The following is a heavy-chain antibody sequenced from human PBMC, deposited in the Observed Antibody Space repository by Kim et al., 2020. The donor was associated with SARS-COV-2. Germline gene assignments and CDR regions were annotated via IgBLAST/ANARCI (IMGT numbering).Heavy chain of an antibody. V-gene: IGHV3-11*01. CDR1: GFTFSDYY. J-gene: IGHJ6*02. CDR2: ISSSGSTI. CDR3: ARDWAPMTTVTTAEGGQYYYYGMDV. D-gene: IGHD4-17*01. Sequence: GGSLRLSCAASGFTFSDYYMSWIRQAPGKGLEWVSYISSSGSTIYYADSVKGRFTISRDNAKNSLYLQMNSLRAEDTAVYYCARDWAPMTTVTTAEGGQYYYYGMDVWGQGTTVTVSS.